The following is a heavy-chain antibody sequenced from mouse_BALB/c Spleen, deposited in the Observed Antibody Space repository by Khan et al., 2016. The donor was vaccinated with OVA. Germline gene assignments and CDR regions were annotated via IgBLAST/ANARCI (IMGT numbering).Heavy chain of an antibody. CDR1: GISITTGNYR. CDR3: VRDQGNGYDWYFGD. Sequence: EVKLLESGPGLVKPSQTVSLTCTVTGISITTGNYRWSWIRQFPGNKLEWIGYMYYSGTITSNPSLTSRTTITRNTSKNQFFLEMNLLTAEDTATCCGVRDQGNGYDWYFGDWGAGTTVTVSS. V-gene: IGHV3-5*02. D-gene: IGHD2-2*01. J-gene: IGHJ1*01. CDR2: MYYSGTI.